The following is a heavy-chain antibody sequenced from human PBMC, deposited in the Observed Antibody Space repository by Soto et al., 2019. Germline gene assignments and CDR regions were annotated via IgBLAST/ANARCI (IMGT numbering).Heavy chain of an antibody. V-gene: IGHV1-46*01. CDR3: AKVPLRPYYFDY. CDR2: INPSGGST. J-gene: IGHJ4*02. Sequence: SVKVSCKASGYTFTSYYMHWVRQAPGQGLEWMGIINPSGGSTSYAQKFQGRVTMTRDTSTSTVYMELSSLRSEDTAVYYCAKVPLRPYYFDYWGPGTPVTVSS. CDR1: GYTFTSYY. D-gene: IGHD2-21*01.